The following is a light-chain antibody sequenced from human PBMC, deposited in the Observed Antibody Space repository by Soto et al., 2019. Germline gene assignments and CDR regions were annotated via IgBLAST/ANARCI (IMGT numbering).Light chain of an antibody. CDR1: SSDVGGYNY. J-gene: IGLJ1*01. V-gene: IGLV2-8*01. CDR2: EVS. Sequence: CALTQPPSASGSPGQSVTISCTGTSSDVGGYNYVSWYQQHPGKAPKLMIYEVSKRPSGVPDRFSGSKSGNTASLTVSGLQAEDEADYYCSSYAGSNNFGVFGTGTKVTVL. CDR3: SSYAGSNNFGV.